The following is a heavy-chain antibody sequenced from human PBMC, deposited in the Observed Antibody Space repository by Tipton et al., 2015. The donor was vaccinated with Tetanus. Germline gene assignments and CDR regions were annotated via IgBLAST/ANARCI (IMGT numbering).Heavy chain of an antibody. CDR2: IKEDGSEK. V-gene: IGHV3-7*03. J-gene: IGHJ2*01. D-gene: IGHD3-10*01. Sequence: GSLRLSCTASGFTFSSYWMSWVRQTPGKGLEWEANIKEDGSEKYYVDSVKGRFTISRDNAENSLFLQMNSLRAEDTAVYYCARTSGYFRSGAYIDVWGRGTLVTVSS. CDR1: GFTFSSYW. CDR3: ARTSGYFRSGAYIDV.